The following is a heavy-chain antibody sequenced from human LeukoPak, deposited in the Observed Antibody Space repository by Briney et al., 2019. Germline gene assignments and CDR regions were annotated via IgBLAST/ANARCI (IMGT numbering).Heavy chain of an antibody. Sequence: PGGSLRLSCMTSGFRFSDAWMSWVRQAPGKGLEWVDRIKSKQDDETTDYAAPVKGRFTISRDDSKNTLYLQMNSLQIEDTAVYYCADTGGVFLRDSWGQGTLVTVSS. CDR2: IKSKQDDETT. CDR1: GFRFSDAW. D-gene: IGHD2-8*02. V-gene: IGHV3-15*05. CDR3: ADTGGVFLRDS. J-gene: IGHJ4*02.